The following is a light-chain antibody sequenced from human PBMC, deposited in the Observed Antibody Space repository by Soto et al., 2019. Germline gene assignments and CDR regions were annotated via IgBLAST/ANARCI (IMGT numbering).Light chain of an antibody. V-gene: IGKV1-5*03. Sequence: DIQMTQSPSTLSASVGDRVTITCRASQSISSWLAWYQQKPGKAPKLLIYKASSLESGVPSRFSGSGSGTEFTLTISSLQPDDFATYYCQQYKRYWTFGQGTKVELK. CDR1: QSISSW. CDR3: QQYKRYWT. J-gene: IGKJ1*01. CDR2: KAS.